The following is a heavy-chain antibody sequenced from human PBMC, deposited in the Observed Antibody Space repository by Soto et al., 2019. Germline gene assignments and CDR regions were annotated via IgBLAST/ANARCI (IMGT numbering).Heavy chain of an antibody. J-gene: IGHJ6*02. CDR2: ISAAGDP. CDR3: ARTDRDFYGLDV. CDR1: GFTFRNYD. V-gene: IGHV3-13*05. Sequence: ESVGGLVQPGGSLRLSCEASGFTFRNYDMHWVRQGTGKGLEWVSGISAAGDPDYADSVEGRFTISRENAQNSFFLQMNSLRAGDTAVYYCARTDRDFYGLDVWGQGTTVIVSS.